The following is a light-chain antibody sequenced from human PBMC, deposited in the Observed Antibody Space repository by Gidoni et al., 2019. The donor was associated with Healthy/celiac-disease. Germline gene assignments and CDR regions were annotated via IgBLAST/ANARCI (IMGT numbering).Light chain of an antibody. V-gene: IGKV3-15*01. CDR3: QQYNNWPLA. J-gene: IGKJ4*01. Sequence: EIVMTQSPATLSVSPVERATLSCRASQSVSSNLAGYQQKPGQAPRLLIYGASTRATGIPARFSGSGSGTEFTLTISSLQSEDFAVYYCQQYNNWPLAFGGGTKVEIK. CDR1: QSVSSN. CDR2: GAS.